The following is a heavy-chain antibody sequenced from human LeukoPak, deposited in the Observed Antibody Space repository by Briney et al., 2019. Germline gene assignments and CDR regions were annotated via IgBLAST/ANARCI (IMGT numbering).Heavy chain of an antibody. D-gene: IGHD5-24*01. Sequence: PGGSLRLSCAASGFTFSTYGMHWVRQAPGKGLEWVTFIRYDGSNKYYTDSVKGRFTISRDNSRNTLCLQMNSLRAEDTAVYYCAKDLPPQFFDYWGQGTLVTVSS. CDR1: GFTFSTYG. V-gene: IGHV3-30*02. CDR3: AKDLPPQFFDY. J-gene: IGHJ4*02. CDR2: IRYDGSNK.